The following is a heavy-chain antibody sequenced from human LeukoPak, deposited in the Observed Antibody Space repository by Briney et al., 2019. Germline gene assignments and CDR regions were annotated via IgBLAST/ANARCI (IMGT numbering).Heavy chain of an antibody. D-gene: IGHD4-23*01. Sequence: PGGSLRLSCAASGFTVSSNYMSWVRQAPGKGLEWVSVIYSGGSTYYADSVKGRFTISRDNSKNTRYLQMNSLRAEDAAVYYCAYYGGNYQGYYYYYMDVWGKGTTVTVSS. CDR1: GFTVSSNY. J-gene: IGHJ6*03. V-gene: IGHV3-66*02. CDR3: AYYGGNYQGYYYYYMDV. CDR2: IYSGGST.